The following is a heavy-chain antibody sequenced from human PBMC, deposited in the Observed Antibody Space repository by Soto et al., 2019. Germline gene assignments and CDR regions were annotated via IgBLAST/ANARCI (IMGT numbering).Heavy chain of an antibody. CDR2: IFHNGNT. Sequence: QVQLQESGPGLVKPSGTLSLTCAVSGGSISSSNWWSWVRQPPGKGLEWIGEIFHNGNTYSNPSLTGRVTMSVDKSKNPFSLNLHSVTAADTAVYYCASRTYAMDVWGQGTTVTVSS. V-gene: IGHV4-4*02. CDR1: GGSISSSNW. CDR3: ASRTYAMDV. J-gene: IGHJ6*02.